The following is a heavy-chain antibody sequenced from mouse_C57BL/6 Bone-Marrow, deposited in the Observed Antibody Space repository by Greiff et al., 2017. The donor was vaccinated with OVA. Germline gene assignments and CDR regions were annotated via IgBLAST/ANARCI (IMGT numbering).Heavy chain of an antibody. Sequence: EVQLVESGPGLAKPSQTLSLTCSVTGYSITSDYWNWIRKFPGNKLEYMGYISYSGSTSYNPSPNSRISITRDTSKNQYYLQLNSVTTEDTATYYGARRSLDLLWSYYAMDDWGQGTTVTVSS. CDR1: GYSITSDY. J-gene: IGHJ4*01. D-gene: IGHD2-1*01. V-gene: IGHV3-8*01. CDR3: ARRSLDLLWSYYAMDD. CDR2: ISYSGST.